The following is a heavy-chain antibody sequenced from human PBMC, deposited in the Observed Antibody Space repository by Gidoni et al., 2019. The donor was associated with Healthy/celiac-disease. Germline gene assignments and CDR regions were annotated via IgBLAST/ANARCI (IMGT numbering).Heavy chain of an antibody. J-gene: IGHJ3*02. V-gene: IGHV3-64D*09. CDR3: VKEAVAGTGDAFDI. Sequence: EVQLVESGGGLVQPGGSLRLSCSASGFTFSSYAMHWVRQAPGKGLEYVSAISSNGGSTYYADSVKGRFTISRDNSKNTLYLQMSSLRAEDTAVYYCVKEAVAGTGDAFDIWGQGTMVTVSS. D-gene: IGHD6-19*01. CDR1: GFTFSSYA. CDR2: ISSNGGST.